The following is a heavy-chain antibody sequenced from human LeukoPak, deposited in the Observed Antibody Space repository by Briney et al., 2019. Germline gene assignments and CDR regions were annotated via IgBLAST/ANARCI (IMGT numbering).Heavy chain of an antibody. CDR1: GGSISSGNYY. J-gene: IGHJ4*02. V-gene: IGHV4-61*02. CDR2: IYTSGST. CDR3: ASPRPYSSGWYYFDY. Sequence: PSETLSLTCTVSGGSISSGNYYWSWIRQPAGKGLEGSGRIYTSGSTNYNHSLKRRVTISVDTSKTQFSLKLSSLTAAATAVYYCASPRPYSSGWYYFDYWGQGTLVTVSS. D-gene: IGHD6-19*01.